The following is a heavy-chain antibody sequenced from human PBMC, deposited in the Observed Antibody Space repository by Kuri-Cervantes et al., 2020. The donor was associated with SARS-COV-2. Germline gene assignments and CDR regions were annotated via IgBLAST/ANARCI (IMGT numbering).Heavy chain of an antibody. CDR2: ISYDGSNK. V-gene: IGHV3-30*18. Sequence: GESLKISCAASGFTFSSYGMHWVRQAPGKGLEWVAVISYDGSNKYYADSVKGRFTIPRDNSKNTLYPQMNSLRAEDTAVYYCAKEYSGSWGYGYWGQGTLVTVSS. J-gene: IGHJ4*02. D-gene: IGHD1-26*01. CDR3: AKEYSGSWGYGY. CDR1: GFTFSSYG.